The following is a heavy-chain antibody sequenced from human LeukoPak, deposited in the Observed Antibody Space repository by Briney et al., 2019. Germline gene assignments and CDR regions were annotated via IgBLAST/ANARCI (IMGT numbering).Heavy chain of an antibody. CDR3: ARESGYYYDTSGYTFDY. CDR1: GGSSNNYY. D-gene: IGHD3-22*01. J-gene: IGHJ4*02. Sequence: KPSETLSLTCTVSGGSSNNYYWSWIRQSAGKRLEWIGRIYTSGSTNYNPSLKSRVSMSVDTSKNQFSLRLRSVTAADTAVYYCARESGYYYDTSGYTFDYWGQGILVTVSS. CDR2: IYTSGST. V-gene: IGHV4-4*07.